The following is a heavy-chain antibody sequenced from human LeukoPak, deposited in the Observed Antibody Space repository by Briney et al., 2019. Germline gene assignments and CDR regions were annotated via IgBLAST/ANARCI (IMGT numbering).Heavy chain of an antibody. CDR3: AAGGLADYDFWSEFDY. Sequence: GGSLRLSCAASGFTFSSYGMHWVRQAPGKGLEWVAVIWYDGSNKYYADSVKGRFTISRDNSKNALYLQMNSLRAEDTAVYYCAAGGLADYDFWSEFDYWGQGTLVTVSS. CDR1: GFTFSSYG. V-gene: IGHV3-33*01. D-gene: IGHD3-3*01. CDR2: IWYDGSNK. J-gene: IGHJ4*02.